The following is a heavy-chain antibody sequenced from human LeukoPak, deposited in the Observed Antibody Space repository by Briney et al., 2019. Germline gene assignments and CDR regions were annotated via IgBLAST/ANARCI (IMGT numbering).Heavy chain of an antibody. CDR2: ISYDGSNK. V-gene: IGHV3-30*18. J-gene: IGHJ6*02. D-gene: IGHD3-10*01. Sequence: GRSLRLSCAASEFTSSSYGMHWVRQAPGKGLEWVAVISYDGSNKYYADSVKGRFTISRDNSKNTLYLQMNSLRAEDTAVYYCAKDRYYGSGSSPLGMDVWGQGTTVTVSS. CDR1: EFTSSSYG. CDR3: AKDRYYGSGSSPLGMDV.